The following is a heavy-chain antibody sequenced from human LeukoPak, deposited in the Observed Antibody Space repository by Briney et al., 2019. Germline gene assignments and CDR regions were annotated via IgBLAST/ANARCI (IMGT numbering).Heavy chain of an antibody. CDR2: INPNSGGT. V-gene: IGHV1-2*02. Sequence: ASVKVSCKASGYTFSGYYMHWVRQAPGQGLEWMGWINPNSGGTKYAQKFQGRVTMTRDTSISTAYMELTRLRSDDTAVYYCARTSLYDSASDYWGQGTLVTASS. J-gene: IGHJ4*02. CDR3: ARTSLYDSASDY. D-gene: IGHD3-22*01. CDR1: GYTFSGYY.